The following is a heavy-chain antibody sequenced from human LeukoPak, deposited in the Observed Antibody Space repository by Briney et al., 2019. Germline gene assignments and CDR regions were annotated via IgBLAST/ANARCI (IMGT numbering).Heavy chain of an antibody. CDR1: GFTFGTYA. V-gene: IGHV3-23*01. CDR3: AKDLRVRGSSGYYYSDYFDF. CDR2: ISATGSTT. Sequence: GGSLRLSCEASGFTFGTYAMSWVRQAPGKGLEWVSVISATGSTTHSADSVKGRFTISRDNSKNTLYLQMNSLRAEDTAVYYCAKDLRVRGSSGYYYSDYFDFWGQGTLVTVSS. D-gene: IGHD3-22*01. J-gene: IGHJ4*02.